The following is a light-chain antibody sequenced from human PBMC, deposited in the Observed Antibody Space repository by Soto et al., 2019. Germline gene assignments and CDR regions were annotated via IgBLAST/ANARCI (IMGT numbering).Light chain of an antibody. Sequence: LTQPASVSGSPGQSITISCTGTSSDVGGYNYVSWYQQHPGKAPKLMIYDVSNRPSGVSNRFSGSKSGNTASLTISGLQAEDEADYYCSSYTSSSTYVFGTGTKVT. CDR2: DVS. CDR1: SSDVGGYNY. J-gene: IGLJ1*01. V-gene: IGLV2-14*01. CDR3: SSYTSSSTYV.